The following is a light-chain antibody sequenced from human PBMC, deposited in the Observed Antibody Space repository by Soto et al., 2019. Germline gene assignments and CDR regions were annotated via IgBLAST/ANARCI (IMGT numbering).Light chain of an antibody. Sequence: LTQPASVSGSPGQSITISCTGTSSDVGGYNYVSWYQQHPGKAPKLMIYDVSNRPSGVSNRFSGSKSGNTASLTISGLQAEDEADYYCSSYTSSSTYVFGTGTKVT. CDR2: DVS. CDR1: SSDVGGYNY. J-gene: IGLJ1*01. V-gene: IGLV2-14*01. CDR3: SSYTSSSTYV.